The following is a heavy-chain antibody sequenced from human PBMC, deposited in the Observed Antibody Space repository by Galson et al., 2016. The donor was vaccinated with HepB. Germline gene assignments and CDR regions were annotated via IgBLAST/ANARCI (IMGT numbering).Heavy chain of an antibody. CDR1: DYH. CDR2: IYYSGST. V-gene: IGHV4-30-4*08. J-gene: IGHJ4*02. CDR3: VGRLDY. Sequence: DYHMSWIRQPPGKGLEWIGYIYYSGSTYYNPSLKSRLTISLDTSKNQFSLKLSSVTAADTAVYYCVGRLDYWGQGILVTVSS.